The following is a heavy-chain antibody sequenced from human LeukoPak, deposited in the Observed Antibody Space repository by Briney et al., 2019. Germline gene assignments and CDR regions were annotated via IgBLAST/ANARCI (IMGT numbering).Heavy chain of an antibody. CDR2: ISAYNGNP. CDR3: ARDLQQWLLHLWPLDY. J-gene: IGHJ4*02. D-gene: IGHD6-19*01. Sequence: GAPVKVSCKASRYTFTTYAISWVRQAPGQGLEWMGWISAYNGNPNYAPRLQGRVTMTTDTSTSPAYLELRSMRSDDTAVYYCARDLQQWLLHLWPLDYWGQGTLVTVSS. CDR1: RYTFTTYA. V-gene: IGHV1-18*01.